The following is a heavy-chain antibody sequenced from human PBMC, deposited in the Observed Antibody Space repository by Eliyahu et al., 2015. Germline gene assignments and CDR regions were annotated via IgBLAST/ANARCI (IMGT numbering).Heavy chain of an antibody. CDR3: AKDIRASRYCSSTSCYYYGMDV. CDR2: ISGDGGST. Sequence: EVQLVESGGGVVQPGGSLRLSXAASGFTFXDYAXXWVRQAPGKGLEWVSLISGDGGSTYYADSVKGRFTISRDNSKNSLYLQMNSLRTEDTALYYCAKDIRASRYCSSTSCYYYGMDVWGQGTTVTVSS. J-gene: IGHJ6*02. CDR1: GFTFXDYA. V-gene: IGHV3-43*02. D-gene: IGHD2-2*01.